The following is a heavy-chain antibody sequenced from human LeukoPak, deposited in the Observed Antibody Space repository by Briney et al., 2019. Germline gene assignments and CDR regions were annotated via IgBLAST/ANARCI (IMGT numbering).Heavy chain of an antibody. CDR1: GFTFSSYA. CDR3: ARGVVRYFDY. D-gene: IGHD3-9*01. J-gene: IGHJ4*02. V-gene: IGHV3-21*01. CDR2: ISSSSSYI. Sequence: SGGSLRLSCAASGFTFSSYAMSWVRQAPGKGLEWVSSISSSSSYIYYADSVKGRFTISRDNAKNSLYLQMNSLRAEDAAVYYCARGVVRYFDYWGQGALVTVSS.